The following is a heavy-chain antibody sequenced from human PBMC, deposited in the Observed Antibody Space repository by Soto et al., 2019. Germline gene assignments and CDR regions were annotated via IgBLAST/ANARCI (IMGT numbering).Heavy chain of an antibody. CDR2: IYYSGST. Sequence: QLQLQESGPGLVKPSETLSLTCTVSGGSISSSSYYWGWIRQPPGKGLEWIGSIYYSGSTYYNPSRKRRVTISVDTSKNQFSLKLSSVTAADTAVYYCARYCSSTSCPRYYGMDVWGQGTTVTVSS. CDR1: GGSISSSSYY. J-gene: IGHJ6*02. V-gene: IGHV4-39*01. D-gene: IGHD2-2*01. CDR3: ARYCSSTSCPRYYGMDV.